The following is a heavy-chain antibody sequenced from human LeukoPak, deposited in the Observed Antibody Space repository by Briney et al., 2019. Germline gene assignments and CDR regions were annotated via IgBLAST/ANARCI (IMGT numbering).Heavy chain of an antibody. D-gene: IGHD6-13*01. CDR1: GYTLTELS. CDR2: FDPEDGET. CDR3: ATGPSWAGEFDY. Sequence: ASVKVSCKVSGYTLTELSMHWVRQAPGIGLEWMGGFDPEDGETIYAQKFQGRVTMTEDTSTDTAYMELSSLRSEDTAVYYCATGPSWAGEFDYWGQGTLVTVSS. V-gene: IGHV1-24*01. J-gene: IGHJ4*02.